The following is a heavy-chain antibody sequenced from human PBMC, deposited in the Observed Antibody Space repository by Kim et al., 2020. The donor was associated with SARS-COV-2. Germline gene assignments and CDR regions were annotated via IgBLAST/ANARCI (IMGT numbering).Heavy chain of an antibody. Sequence: ASVKVSCKASGYTFTSYYMHWVRQAPGQGLEWMGIINPSGGSTSYAQKFQGRVTMTRDTSTSTVYMELSSLRSEDTAVYYCAREGGLEWLLYRNWFDPWGQGTLVTVSS. V-gene: IGHV1-46*01. D-gene: IGHD3-3*01. J-gene: IGHJ5*02. CDR2: INPSGGST. CDR1: GYTFTSYY. CDR3: AREGGLEWLLYRNWFDP.